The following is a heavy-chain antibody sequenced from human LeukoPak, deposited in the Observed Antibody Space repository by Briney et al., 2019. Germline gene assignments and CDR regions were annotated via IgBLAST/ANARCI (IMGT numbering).Heavy chain of an antibody. CDR1: GFTFSSYW. CDR3: AREGSGWYYFDY. J-gene: IGHJ4*02. D-gene: IGHD6-19*01. Sequence: GGSLRLSCAASGFTFSSYWMHWVRQAPGKGLVWVSRISSDESGTSYADSVRGRFTISRDNAKSTLYLQMNSLRAEDTAIYYCAREGSGWYYFDYWGRGTLVTVSS. CDR2: ISSDESGT. V-gene: IGHV3-74*01.